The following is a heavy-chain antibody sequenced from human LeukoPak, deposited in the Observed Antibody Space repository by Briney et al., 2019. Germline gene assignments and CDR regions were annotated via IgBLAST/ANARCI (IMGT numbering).Heavy chain of an antibody. D-gene: IGHD2-2*02. CDR1: GFTVSSNY. Sequence: GGSLRLSCAASGFTVSSNYMSWVRQAPGKGLEWVAFIRYDGSNKYYADSVKGRFTISRDNSKNTLYLQMNSLRAEDTAVYYCARDIVVVPAAIPGYWGQGTLVTVSS. CDR3: ARDIVVVPAAIPGY. J-gene: IGHJ4*02. CDR2: IRYDGSNK. V-gene: IGHV3-30*02.